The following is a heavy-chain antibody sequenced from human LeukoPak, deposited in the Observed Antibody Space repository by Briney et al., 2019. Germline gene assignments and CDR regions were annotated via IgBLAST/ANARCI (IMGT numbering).Heavy chain of an antibody. CDR1: GGSINSSSYY. V-gene: IGHV4-39*01. CDR3: ARGPMVRGVITPGPYYYYGMDV. D-gene: IGHD3-10*01. Sequence: SETLSLTCTVSGGSINSSSYYWGWIRQPPGKGLEWIGSIYYSGYIYYNPSLKSRVTIFVDTSKNQFSLKLSSVTAADTAVYYCARGPMVRGVITPGPYYYYGMDVWGQGTTVTVSS. J-gene: IGHJ6*02. CDR2: IYYSGYI.